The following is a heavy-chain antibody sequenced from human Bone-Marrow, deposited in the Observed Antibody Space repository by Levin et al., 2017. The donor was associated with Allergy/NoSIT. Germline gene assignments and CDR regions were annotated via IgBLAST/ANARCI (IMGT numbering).Heavy chain of an antibody. V-gene: IGHV4-59*01. J-gene: IGHJ4*02. CDR2: IYYSGST. Sequence: PSQTLSLTCTVSGGSISSSYWSWIRQPPGKGLEWIGYIYYSGSTNYNPSLKSRVTISVDTSKNQFSLKLSSVTAADTAVYYCARAYPYYDFWSGYYTPYFDYWGQGTLVTVSS. CDR1: GGSISSSY. D-gene: IGHD3-3*01. CDR3: ARAYPYYDFWSGYYTPYFDY.